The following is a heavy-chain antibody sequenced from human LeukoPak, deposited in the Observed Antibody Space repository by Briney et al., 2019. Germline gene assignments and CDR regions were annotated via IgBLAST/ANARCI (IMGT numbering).Heavy chain of an antibody. Sequence: PGGSLRLSCAASGFTFSDCYMSWIRQTPGKGLEWVSYISSSGNTIYYADSVKGRFTISRDNAKNSLSLQMNSLRVEDTAVYYCANGDSSTWYETGDYWGQGTLVTVSS. J-gene: IGHJ4*02. CDR3: ANGDSSTWYETGDY. CDR2: ISSSGNTI. V-gene: IGHV3-11*04. CDR1: GFTFSDCY. D-gene: IGHD6-13*01.